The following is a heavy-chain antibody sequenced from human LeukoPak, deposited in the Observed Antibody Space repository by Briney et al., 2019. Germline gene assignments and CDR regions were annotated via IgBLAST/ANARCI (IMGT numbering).Heavy chain of an antibody. CDR2: ISSNGGST. J-gene: IGHJ4*02. CDR1: GFTFSSYA. Sequence: GGSLRLSCAASGFTFSSYAMHWVRQAPGKGLEHVSAISSNGGSTYYANSVKGRFTISRDNSKNTLYLQMGSLRAEDMAVYYCARRGYCSGGSCYADYWGQGTLVTVSS. V-gene: IGHV3-64*01. D-gene: IGHD2-15*01. CDR3: ARRGYCSGGSCYADY.